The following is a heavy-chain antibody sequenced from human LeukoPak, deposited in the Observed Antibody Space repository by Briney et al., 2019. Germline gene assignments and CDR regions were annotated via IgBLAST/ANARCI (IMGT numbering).Heavy chain of an antibody. V-gene: IGHV3-74*01. CDR3: ARAGYSNGWDF. J-gene: IGHJ4*02. CDR1: GFTFSTFW. D-gene: IGHD6-19*01. CDR2: INRDASNT. Sequence: GGSLRLSCAASGFTFSTFWMCWVRHAPGKGLVWVSHINRDASNTNYADSVKGRFTISRDNAKSTLYLQMNSLRAEDTAVYYCARAGYSNGWDFWGQGTLVTVSS.